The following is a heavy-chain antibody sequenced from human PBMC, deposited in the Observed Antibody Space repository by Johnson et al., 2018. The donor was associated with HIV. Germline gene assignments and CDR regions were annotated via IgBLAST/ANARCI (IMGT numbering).Heavy chain of an antibody. J-gene: IGHJ3*02. CDR1: GFTFSSYG. V-gene: IGHV3-30*02. CDR3: AKVWERLLQPTGDAFDI. CDR2: IQYDESNK. D-gene: IGHD5-24*01. Sequence: VQLVESGGGVVQPGGSLRLSCAASGFTFSSYGMHWVRQAPGKGLEWVAFIQYDESNKRYADSVKGRFTISRDNSKNTLYMQMNSLRDEDTAVYYCAKVWERLLQPTGDAFDIWGQGTMVTVSS.